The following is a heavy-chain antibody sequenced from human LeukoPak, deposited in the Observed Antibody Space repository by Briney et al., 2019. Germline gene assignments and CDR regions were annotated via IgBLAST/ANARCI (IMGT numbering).Heavy chain of an antibody. J-gene: IGHJ4*02. D-gene: IGHD3-3*01. Sequence: SETLSLTCTVSGGSISSYYWSWIRQPPGKGLECIGYIYYSGSTKYNPSLKSGVTISVDTSKSRLSLKLSSVIAADTAVYYCARLDTIFGVGKGFGYWGQGILVTVSP. CDR3: ARLDTIFGVGKGFGY. CDR1: GGSISSYY. V-gene: IGHV4-59*01. CDR2: IYYSGST.